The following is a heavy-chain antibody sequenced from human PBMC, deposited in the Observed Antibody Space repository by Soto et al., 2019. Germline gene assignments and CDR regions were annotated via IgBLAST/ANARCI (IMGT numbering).Heavy chain of an antibody. Sequence: PSETLSLTCPVSGGSLSSYYWSWIRQNTGKGLEWIGYIYYSGSTNYNPSLKSRVTISVDTSKNQFSLKLSSVTAADTAVYYCARASNYYGSGSYYALGYYYYMDVWGKGTTVTVSS. CDR2: IYYSGST. V-gene: IGHV4-59*01. CDR1: GGSLSSYY. J-gene: IGHJ6*03. D-gene: IGHD3-10*01. CDR3: ARASNYYGSGSYYALGYYYYMDV.